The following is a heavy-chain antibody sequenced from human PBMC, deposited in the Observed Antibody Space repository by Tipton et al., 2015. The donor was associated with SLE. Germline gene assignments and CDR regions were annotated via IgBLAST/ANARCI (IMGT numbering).Heavy chain of an antibody. V-gene: IGHV4-61*02. J-gene: IGHJ5*02. Sequence: TLSLTCTVSGGSISSGSYYWSWIRQPAGKGLEWIGRIYTSGSTNYNPSLKSRVTISVDTSKNQISLKLSSVTAADTAVYYCARDLKDYDFWSGLGFDPWGQGTLVTVSS. CDR3: ARDLKDYDFWSGLGFDP. CDR2: IYTSGST. CDR1: GGSISSGSYY. D-gene: IGHD3-3*01.